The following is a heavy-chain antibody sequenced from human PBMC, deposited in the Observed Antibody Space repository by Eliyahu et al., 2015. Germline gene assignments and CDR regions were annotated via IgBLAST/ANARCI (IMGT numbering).Heavy chain of an antibody. CDR3: ARGPSGSYGELFDY. V-gene: IGHV1-2*06. D-gene: IGHD1-26*01. Sequence: QVQLVQSGAEVKKPGASVEVSCKASGYTFTGYYMHWVRQAPGQGLEWMGRINPDSGDANYAQKFQGRVTMTRDTSISTAYMELSSLRSDDTAVYYCARGPSGSYGELFDYWGQGTLVTV. CDR2: INPDSGDA. CDR1: GYTFTGYY. J-gene: IGHJ4*02.